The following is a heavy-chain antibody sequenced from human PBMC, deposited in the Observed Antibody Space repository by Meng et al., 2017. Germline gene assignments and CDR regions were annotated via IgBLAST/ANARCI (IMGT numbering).Heavy chain of an antibody. CDR3: ARDLPGIAAAGVIDY. D-gene: IGHD6-13*01. J-gene: IGHJ4*02. Sequence: GGSLRLSCAGSGLTFSSHWMSWVRQAPGKGLEWVANIKQDGTEKDYVDSVKGRFTISRDNAKNSLYLQMNSLRAEDTAVYYCARDLPGIAAAGVIDYWGQGTLVTVSS. CDR2: IKQDGTEK. V-gene: IGHV3-7*01. CDR1: GLTFSSHW.